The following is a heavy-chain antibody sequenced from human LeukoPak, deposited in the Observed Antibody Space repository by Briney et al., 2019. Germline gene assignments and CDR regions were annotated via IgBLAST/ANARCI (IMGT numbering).Heavy chain of an antibody. Sequence: PSQTLSLTCTVSGGSISSSSYYWGWLRQPPGKGLEWIGSIYYSGSTYYNPSLKRRVTISVDTSKNQFSLKLSSVTAADTAVYYCARSPNSGYDPFDYWGQGTLVTVSS. CDR1: GGSISSSSYY. D-gene: IGHD5-12*01. CDR2: IYYSGST. CDR3: ARSPNSGYDPFDY. J-gene: IGHJ4*02. V-gene: IGHV4-39*01.